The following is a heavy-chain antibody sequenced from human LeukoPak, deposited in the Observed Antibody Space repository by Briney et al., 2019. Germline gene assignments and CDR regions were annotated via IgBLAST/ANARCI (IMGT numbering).Heavy chain of an antibody. V-gene: IGHV1-8*03. CDR1: GYTFTGYY. CDR2: MSPNSGNT. CDR3: ARVISRDFWTRPDY. Sequence: ASVKVSCKASGYTFTGYYMHWVRQATGQGLEWMGWMSPNSGNTGYAQKFQGRVTITRNTSISTAYMELSSLRSEDTAVYYCARVISRDFWTRPDYWGQGTLVTVSS. J-gene: IGHJ4*02. D-gene: IGHD3/OR15-3a*01.